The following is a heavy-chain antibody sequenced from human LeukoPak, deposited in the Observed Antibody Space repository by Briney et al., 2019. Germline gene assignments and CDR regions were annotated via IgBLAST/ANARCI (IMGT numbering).Heavy chain of an antibody. CDR3: TTAPYGTFDY. J-gene: IGHJ4*02. CDR2: IKSKTDGGTT. Sequence: PGGSLRLSCAASGFTFSDAWLGWVRQAPGKGLEWVGRIKSKTDGGTTDYAAPVKGRFTISRDASKNTLYLQMNSLETEDTAVYYCTTAPYGTFDYWGQGTLVTVSS. D-gene: IGHD3-10*01. CDR1: GFTFSDAW. V-gene: IGHV3-15*01.